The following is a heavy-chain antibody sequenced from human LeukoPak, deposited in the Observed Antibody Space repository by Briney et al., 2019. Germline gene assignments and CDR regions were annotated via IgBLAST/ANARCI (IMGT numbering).Heavy chain of an antibody. CDR3: ARDNSVGDIAWWFDP. J-gene: IGHJ5*02. V-gene: IGHV1-46*01. Sequence: SVKLSCKASRYSFTSHYMHWVRQAPGQGLEWMGLINPSGSSTLYAQKFQGRATMTRDMPPTPAYNELSSLRTKDPAVYYRARDNSVGDIAWWFDPWGQGTLVTVSS. CDR1: RYSFTSHY. D-gene: IGHD3-16*02. CDR2: INPSGSST.